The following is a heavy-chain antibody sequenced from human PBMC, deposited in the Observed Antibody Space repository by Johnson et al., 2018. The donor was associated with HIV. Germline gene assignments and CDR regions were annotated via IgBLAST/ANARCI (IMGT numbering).Heavy chain of an antibody. CDR1: GFTVSSNY. V-gene: IGHV3-66*02. CDR3: ARDRASSSTSDAFDI. J-gene: IGHJ3*02. Sequence: VQLVESGGGLVKPGGSLRLSCAASGFTVSSNYMSWVRQAPGKGLAGVSVIYSGGSTYYADSVKGRFTIPRDNSKNTLNLQMNGLRAEDTAVYHCARDRASSSTSDAFDIWGQGTMVTVSS. D-gene: IGHD6-6*01. CDR2: IYSGGST.